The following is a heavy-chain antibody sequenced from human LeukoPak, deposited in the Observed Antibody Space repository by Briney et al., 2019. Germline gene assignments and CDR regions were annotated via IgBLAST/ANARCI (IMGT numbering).Heavy chain of an antibody. CDR2: MNPNSGNT. J-gene: IGHJ6*02. Sequence: ASVKVSCKASGYTFTSYDINWVRQAPGQGLEWMGWMNPNSGNTGYAQKFQGRVTMTRNTSISTAYMELSSLRSEDTAVYYCARTGLLKLEDYYYGMDVWGQGTTVTVSS. V-gene: IGHV1-8*01. CDR3: ARTGLLKLEDYYYGMDV. D-gene: IGHD1-1*01. CDR1: GYTFTSYD.